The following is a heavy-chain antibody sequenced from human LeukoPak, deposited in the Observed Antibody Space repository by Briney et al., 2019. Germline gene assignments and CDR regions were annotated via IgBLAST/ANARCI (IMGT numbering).Heavy chain of an antibody. CDR3: ARGSATVTANWFDP. J-gene: IGHJ5*02. V-gene: IGHV1-18*01. CDR1: GYTFTSYA. D-gene: IGHD4-17*01. CDR2: ISAYNGNT. Sequence: ASVKVSFKASGYTFTSYAITWVRQAPGQGLEWMGWISAYNGNTNYAQKLQGRVTMTTDTSTSTAYMELRSLRSDDTAVYYCARGSATVTANWFDPWGQGTLVTVSS.